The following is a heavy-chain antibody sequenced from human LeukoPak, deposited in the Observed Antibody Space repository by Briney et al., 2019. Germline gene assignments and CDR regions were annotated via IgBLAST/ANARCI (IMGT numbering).Heavy chain of an antibody. CDR2: INSDGTDT. D-gene: IGHD3-3*01. V-gene: IGHV3-74*01. Sequence: GGSLRLSCAASGFNFSRYCMHWVRQAPGKGLVWVSRINSDGTDTTYADSVKGRFTISRDNAKNTLYLQMNSLRAEDTAVYYCARARALRYFDGWGQGTLVTVSS. J-gene: IGHJ4*02. CDR1: GFNFSRYC. CDR3: ARARALRYFDG.